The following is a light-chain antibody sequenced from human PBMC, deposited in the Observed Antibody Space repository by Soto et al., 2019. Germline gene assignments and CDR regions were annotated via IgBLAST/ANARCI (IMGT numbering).Light chain of an antibody. J-gene: IGKJ4*01. CDR2: AAS. CDR1: QSVSSN. Sequence: TQSPATLSVSPGERATLSCRASQSVSSNLAWYQQKPGKAPKLLIYAASTLQSGVPSRFSGSGSGTDFTLTISSLQPEDFATYYCQQLNSYPQLTFGGGTKVEIK. CDR3: QQLNSYPQLT. V-gene: IGKV1-9*01.